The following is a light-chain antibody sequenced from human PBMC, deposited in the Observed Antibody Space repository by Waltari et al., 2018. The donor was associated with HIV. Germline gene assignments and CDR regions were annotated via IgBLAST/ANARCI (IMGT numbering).Light chain of an antibody. CDR2: GDS. Sequence: SYVLTQPPSVSAAPGQTARITCGGNNIRNTGVYWYQQKPGQAPVLVVYGDSYRPAGIPERFSGSKSGNTATLTISRVEAGDEADYYCQVWDSGSAHVLFGGGTKLTVL. CDR3: QVWDSGSAHVL. J-gene: IGLJ2*01. V-gene: IGLV3-21*02. CDR1: NIRNTG.